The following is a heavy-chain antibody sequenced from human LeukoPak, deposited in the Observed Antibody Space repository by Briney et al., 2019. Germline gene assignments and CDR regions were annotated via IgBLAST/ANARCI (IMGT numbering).Heavy chain of an antibody. CDR2: ISGGGETT. Sequence: GGSLRLSCGASGFTFNNYAMNWVRQAPGKGLEWVSSISGGGETTYYADSAKGRFAISRDNSQNTLYLQMNSLRAEDTAVYYCARDYADYVGYFFFDYWGQGTLVTVSS. D-gene: IGHD4-17*01. J-gene: IGHJ4*02. CDR3: ARDYADYVGYFFFDY. CDR1: GFTFNNYA. V-gene: IGHV3-23*01.